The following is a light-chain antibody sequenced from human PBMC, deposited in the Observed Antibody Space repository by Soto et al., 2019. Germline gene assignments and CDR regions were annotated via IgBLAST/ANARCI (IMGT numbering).Light chain of an antibody. J-gene: IGKJ1*01. CDR1: QSISSW. V-gene: IGKV1-5*03. CDR3: QHYNSYDWT. CDR2: KAS. Sequence: DIQMTQSPSTLSASVGDRVTITCRASQSISSWLAWYQQKPGKAPKLLIYKASSLESGVPSRFSGSGSGTEFTLTIFSLQPDDFATYCCQHYNSYDWTVGQGTKVEIK.